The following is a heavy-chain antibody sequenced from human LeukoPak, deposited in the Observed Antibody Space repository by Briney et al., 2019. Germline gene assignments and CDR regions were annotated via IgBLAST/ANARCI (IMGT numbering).Heavy chain of an antibody. D-gene: IGHD3-22*01. V-gene: IGHV4-59*08. CDR2: IYYSGST. CDR3: ARRSYDGSGYYYVDY. J-gene: IGHJ4*02. CDR1: GGSISSYY. Sequence: KPSETLSLTCTVSGGSISSYYWSWIRQPPGKGLEWIGYIYYSGSTNYNPSLKSRVTISVDTSKNQFSLKLSSVTAADTAVYYCARRSYDGSGYYYVDYWGQGTLVTVSS.